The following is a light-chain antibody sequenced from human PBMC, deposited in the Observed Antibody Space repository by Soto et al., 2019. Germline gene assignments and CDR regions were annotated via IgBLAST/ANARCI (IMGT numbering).Light chain of an antibody. V-gene: IGKV1-9*01. CDR2: AAS. J-gene: IGKJ5*01. CDR1: QDISNY. Sequence: DIQMTQSPSSLSASVGDRVTITCRASQDISNYLAWYQQKPGKAPKLLIYAASTLQSGVPSRFSGSGSGTDFTLTISRLEPEDFAVYYCQQYGSSPIFGQGTRLEIK. CDR3: QQYGSSPI.